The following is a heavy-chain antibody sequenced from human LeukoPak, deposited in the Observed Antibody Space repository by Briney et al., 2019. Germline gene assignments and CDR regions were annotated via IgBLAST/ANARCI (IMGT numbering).Heavy chain of an antibody. D-gene: IGHD3-22*01. J-gene: IGHJ4*02. CDR3: ARVDDSSDFYFDY. CDR2: IIPIFGTA. V-gene: IGHV1-69*13. CDR1: GGTFSSYA. Sequence: SVKVSCKASGGTFSSYAISWVRQAPGQGLEWMGGIIPIFGTANYAQKFQGRVTITADEATSTAYMELSSLRSEDTAVYYCARVDDSSDFYFDYWGQGTLVTVSS.